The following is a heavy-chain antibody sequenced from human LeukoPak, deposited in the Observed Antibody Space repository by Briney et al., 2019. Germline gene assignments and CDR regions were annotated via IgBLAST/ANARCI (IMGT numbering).Heavy chain of an antibody. V-gene: IGHV3-9*01. D-gene: IGHD3-10*01. CDR3: AQDSPSGECFFEN. CDR1: GLTFDDYA. Sequence: GGSLRLSCAASGLTFDDYAMHWVRQAPGKGLEWVSSISWNSGSIEYADSVKGRFTISRDNAKNSLYLQMHSLRREDTAFYFCAQDSPSGECFFENWGQGTLVTVSS. J-gene: IGHJ4*02. CDR2: ISWNSGSI.